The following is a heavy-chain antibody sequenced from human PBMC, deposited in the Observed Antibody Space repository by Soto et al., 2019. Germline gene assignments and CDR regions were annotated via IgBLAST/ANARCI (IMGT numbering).Heavy chain of an antibody. D-gene: IGHD3-16*01. CDR3: ARSPGGPDAFDI. CDR1: GYIFTSYA. V-gene: IGHV1-3*01. CDR2: INAGNGNT. Sequence: QVQLVQSGAEVKKPGASVKVSCKASGYIFTSYAMHWLRQAPGQRLEWMGWINAGNGNTKYSQKFQGRVTITRDTSVSTAYMELSSLRSEDTAVYYCARSPGGPDAFDIWGQGTMVTVSS. J-gene: IGHJ3*02.